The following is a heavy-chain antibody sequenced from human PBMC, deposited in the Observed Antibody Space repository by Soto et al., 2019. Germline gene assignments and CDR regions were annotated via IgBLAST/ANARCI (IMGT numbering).Heavy chain of an antibody. D-gene: IGHD4-17*01. J-gene: IGHJ3*02. V-gene: IGHV1-3*01. CDR1: GYTFTSYA. CDR2: INAGNGNT. CDR3: ARLLTTDRFDAFDI. Sequence: ASVKVSCKASGYTFTSYAMHWVRQAPGQRLEWMGWINAGNGNTKYSQKFQGRVTITRDTSASTAYMELSSLKASDTAMYYCARLLTTDRFDAFDIWGQGTMVTVSS.